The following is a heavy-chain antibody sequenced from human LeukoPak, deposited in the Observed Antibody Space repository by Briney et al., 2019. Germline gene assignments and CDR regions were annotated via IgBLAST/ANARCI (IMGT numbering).Heavy chain of an antibody. D-gene: IGHD3-3*01. CDR3: ASEGGDFWSGYYRGFDY. Sequence: GASVKVSCKASGYTFTSYAMNWVRQAPGQGLEWMGWINTNTGNPTYAQGFTGRFVFSLDTSVSTAYLQISSLKAEDTAAYYCASEGGDFWSGYYRGFDYWGQGTLVTVSS. J-gene: IGHJ4*02. V-gene: IGHV7-4-1*02. CDR2: INTNTGNP. CDR1: GYTFTSYA.